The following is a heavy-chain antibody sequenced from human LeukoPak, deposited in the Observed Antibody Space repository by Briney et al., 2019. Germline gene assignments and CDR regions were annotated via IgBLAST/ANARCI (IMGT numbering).Heavy chain of an antibody. CDR1: GFTFDDYG. CDR2: INWNGGST. CDR3: ARGKNWFDP. V-gene: IGHV3-20*04. J-gene: IGHJ5*02. Sequence: GGSLRLSCAASGFTFDDYGMSWVRQAPGKGLEWVSGINWNGGSTGYADSVKGRFAISRDNAKNSLYLQMNSLRADDMAVYYCARGKNWFDPWGQGTLVTVSS.